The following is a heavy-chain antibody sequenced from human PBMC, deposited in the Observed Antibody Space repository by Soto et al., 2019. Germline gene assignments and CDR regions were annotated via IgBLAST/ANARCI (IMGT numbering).Heavy chain of an antibody. Sequence: PGGSLRLSCXASGFNFNTYGIHWVRQIPGKGLEWVAAISYDGINKYYEDSVKGRFTISRDNSKNTVFLQMNSLRRDDTAIYYCAKDRGFVEWLPRQIDYWGQGTMVTVSS. J-gene: IGHJ4*02. D-gene: IGHD3-3*01. CDR1: GFNFNTYG. CDR2: ISYDGINK. V-gene: IGHV3-30*18. CDR3: AKDRGFVEWLPRQIDY.